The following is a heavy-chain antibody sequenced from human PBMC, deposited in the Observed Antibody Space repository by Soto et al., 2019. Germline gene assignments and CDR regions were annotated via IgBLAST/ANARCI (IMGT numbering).Heavy chain of an antibody. CDR2: ISYDGSNK. CDR1: GFTFSSYA. D-gene: IGHD3-10*01. Sequence: PGGSLRLSCAASGFTFSSYAMSWVRQAPGKGLEWVAVISYDGSNKYYADSVKGRFTISRDNSKNTLYLQMNSLRAEDTAVYYCARDYTYYYGSGSYSPSPWGQGTLVTVS. V-gene: IGHV3-30-3*01. J-gene: IGHJ5*02. CDR3: ARDYTYYYGSGSYSPSP.